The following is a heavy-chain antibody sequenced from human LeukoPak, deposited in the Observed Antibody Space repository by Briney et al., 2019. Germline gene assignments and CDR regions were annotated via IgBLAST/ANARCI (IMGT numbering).Heavy chain of an antibody. CDR2: IYHSGST. D-gene: IGHD2-15*01. CDR1: GYSISSGYY. CDR3: ARGGCSGGSCYSGYYYYMDV. Sequence: SETLSLTCTVSGYSISSGYYWGWIRQPPGKGLEWIGSIYHSGSTNYNPSLKSRVTISVDTSKNQFSLKLSSVTAADTAVYYCARGGCSGGSCYSGYYYYMDVWGKGTTVTVSS. V-gene: IGHV4-38-2*02. J-gene: IGHJ6*03.